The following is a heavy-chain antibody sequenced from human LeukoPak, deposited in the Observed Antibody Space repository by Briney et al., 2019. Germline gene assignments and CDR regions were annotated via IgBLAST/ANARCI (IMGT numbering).Heavy chain of an antibody. Sequence: GRSLRLSCAASGFTFDDYAMHWVRQAPGKGLEWVSGISWNSGSIGYADSVKGRFTISRDNAKNSLYLQMNSLRAEDTALYSCAKAGTGRLSTPTTHAFDIWGQGTMVTVSS. V-gene: IGHV3-9*01. J-gene: IGHJ3*02. CDR3: AKAGTGRLSTPTTHAFDI. CDR2: ISWNSGSI. D-gene: IGHD1-1*01. CDR1: GFTFDDYA.